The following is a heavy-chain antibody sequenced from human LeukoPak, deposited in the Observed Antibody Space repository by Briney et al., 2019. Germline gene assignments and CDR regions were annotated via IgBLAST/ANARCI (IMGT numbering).Heavy chain of an antibody. CDR2: IYSGGST. V-gene: IGHV3-66*01. D-gene: IGHD3-10*01. CDR1: GFTVSSNY. CDR3: ARTTMVRGVIISYFDY. Sequence: GGSLRLSCAASGFTVSSNYMSWVRQAPGKGLEWVSVIYSGGSTYYADSVKGRFTISRDNSKNTLYLQMNSLRAEDTAVYYCARTTMVRGVIISYFDYWGQGTLVTVSS. J-gene: IGHJ4*02.